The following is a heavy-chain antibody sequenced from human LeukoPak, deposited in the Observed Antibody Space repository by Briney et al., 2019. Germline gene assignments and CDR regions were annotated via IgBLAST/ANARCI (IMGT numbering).Heavy chain of an antibody. J-gene: IGHJ6*02. Sequence: ASVKVSCKASGYTFTGYYMHWVRQAPGQGLEWMGWINPTSGDTNYAQKLQGRVTMTTDTSTSTAYMELRSLRSDDTAVYYCARRIMITFGGVYGMDVWGQGTTVTVSS. CDR3: ARRIMITFGGVYGMDV. D-gene: IGHD3-16*01. V-gene: IGHV1-2*02. CDR2: INPTSGDT. CDR1: GYTFTGYY.